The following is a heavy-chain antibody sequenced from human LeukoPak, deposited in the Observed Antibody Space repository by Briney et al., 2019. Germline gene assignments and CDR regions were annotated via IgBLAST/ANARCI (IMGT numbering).Heavy chain of an antibody. CDR2: IYYSGST. V-gene: IGHV4-39*07. CDR3: ASFPPLWFGTNLGIY. CDR1: GGSISSSSYY. D-gene: IGHD3-10*01. J-gene: IGHJ4*02. Sequence: PSETLSLTCTVSGGSISSSSYYWGWIRQPPGKGLEWIGSIYYSGSTYYNPSLKSRVTISVDTSKNQFSLKLSSVTAADTAVYYCASFPPLWFGTNLGIYWGQGTLVTVSS.